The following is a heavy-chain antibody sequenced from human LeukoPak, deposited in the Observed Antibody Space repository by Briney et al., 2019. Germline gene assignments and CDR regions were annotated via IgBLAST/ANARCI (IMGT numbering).Heavy chain of an antibody. D-gene: IGHD1-1*01. CDR3: ARCTTGRTFGSLREIKRSREIDY. CDR1: GGSISSYY. J-gene: IGHJ4*02. V-gene: IGHV4-4*07. CDR2: IYTSGST. Sequence: SETLSLTCTVSGGSISSYYWSWIRRPAGKGLEWIGRIYTSGSTNYNPSLKSRVTMSVDTSKNQFSLKLSSVTAADTAVYYCARCTTGRTFGSLREIKRSREIDYWGQGTLVTVSS.